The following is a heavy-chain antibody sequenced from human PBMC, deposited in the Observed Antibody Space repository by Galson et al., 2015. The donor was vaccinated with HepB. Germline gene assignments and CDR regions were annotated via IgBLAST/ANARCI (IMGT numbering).Heavy chain of an antibody. CDR1: GFTFSTST. V-gene: IGHV3-48*04. Sequence: SLRLSCAASGFTFSTSTMNWLRQAPGKGLEWVSYISSDGRTIYYADSVKGRFTISRDNAKNSLYLQMSSLRTEDTARYYCARVGFDPRGYSSYWYFDFWGRGTLVAASS. CDR3: ARVGFDPRGYSSYWYFDF. J-gene: IGHJ2*01. D-gene: IGHD3-22*01. CDR2: ISSDGRTI.